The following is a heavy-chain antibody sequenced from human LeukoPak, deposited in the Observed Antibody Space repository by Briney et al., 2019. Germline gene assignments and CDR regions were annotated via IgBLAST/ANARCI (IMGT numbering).Heavy chain of an antibody. V-gene: IGHV3-7*03. D-gene: IGHD1-26*01. J-gene: IGHJ4*02. CDR1: GFTFSSHW. CDR2: INQGEGEK. CDR3: ARGRFIAGTTAYYFDY. Sequence: PGGSLRLSCVVSGFTFSSHWMSWVRQAPGKGLEWVANINQGEGEKYYVNSVKGRFAISRDNTKKSLFLQMNSLRAEDTAVDYCARGRFIAGTTAYYFDYWGQGTLVTVSS.